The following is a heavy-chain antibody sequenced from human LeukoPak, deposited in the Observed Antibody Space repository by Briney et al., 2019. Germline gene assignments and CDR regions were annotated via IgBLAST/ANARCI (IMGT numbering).Heavy chain of an antibody. CDR2: ISYDGSNK. CDR3: ARAPGYRGFLDY. Sequence: GGSLRLSCAASGFSFNTFAMHWVRQAPGKGLEWVAVISYDGSNKYYADSVKGRFTISRDNAKNSLYLQMNSLRAEDTAVYYCARAPGYRGFLDYWGQGNLVTVSS. D-gene: IGHD5-18*01. J-gene: IGHJ4*02. CDR1: GFSFNTFA. V-gene: IGHV3-30*04.